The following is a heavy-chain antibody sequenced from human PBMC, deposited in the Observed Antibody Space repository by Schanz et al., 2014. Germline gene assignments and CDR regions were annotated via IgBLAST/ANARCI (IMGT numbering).Heavy chain of an antibody. CDR1: GYSFISHA. D-gene: IGHD3-10*01. CDR3: AREGTVIRGLSGWFDP. Sequence: QVLQVQSGSELKKPGTSVKVSCKASGYSFISHAIHWVRQAPGQRLEWMGWINAANGNTRYSQKFQGRVTMTTDTSTSTAYMELSRLRSDDTAVYYCAREGTVIRGLSGWFDPWGQGTLVTVSS. J-gene: IGHJ5*02. V-gene: IGHV1-3*01. CDR2: INAANGNT.